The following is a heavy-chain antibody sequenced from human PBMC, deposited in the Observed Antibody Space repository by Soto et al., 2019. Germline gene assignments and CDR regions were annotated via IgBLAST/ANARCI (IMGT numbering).Heavy chain of an antibody. Sequence: PGESLKISCKGSGYNFAGYWIAWVRQMPGKGLELMGIIYLSDSDTRYRSSFQGQVTISADKSISSAYLQWSSLRASDTAMYYCARGGVSTRTFDYWGQGTPVTVAS. J-gene: IGHJ4*02. CDR1: GYNFAGYW. CDR3: ARGGVSTRTFDY. V-gene: IGHV5-51*01. CDR2: IYLSDSDT. D-gene: IGHD3-3*01.